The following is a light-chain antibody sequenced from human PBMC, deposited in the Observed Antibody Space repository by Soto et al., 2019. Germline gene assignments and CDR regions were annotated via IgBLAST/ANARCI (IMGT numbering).Light chain of an antibody. CDR2: DVN. Sequence: QSALTQPRSVSGSPGQSVTISCSGTSSDVGAYDYVSWYQQHPDKAPKLIIYDVNKRPSGVPDRFSASKSGNTASLTISGLQAEDEADYYCCSNAGSYTVLFGGGTQLTVL. CDR3: CSNAGSYTVL. CDR1: SSDVGAYDY. V-gene: IGLV2-11*01. J-gene: IGLJ2*01.